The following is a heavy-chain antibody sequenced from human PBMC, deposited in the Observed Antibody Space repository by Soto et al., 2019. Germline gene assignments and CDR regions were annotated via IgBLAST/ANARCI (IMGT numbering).Heavy chain of an antibody. Sequence: SVKVSCKASGGTFSSYTISWVRQAPGQGLEWMGRIIPILGIANYAQKFQGRATITADKSTSTAYMELSSLRSEDTAVYYCARLQSYGDLDYWGQGTLVTVSS. CDR3: ARLQSYGDLDY. V-gene: IGHV1-69*02. J-gene: IGHJ4*02. D-gene: IGHD4-17*01. CDR1: GGTFSSYT. CDR2: IIPILGIA.